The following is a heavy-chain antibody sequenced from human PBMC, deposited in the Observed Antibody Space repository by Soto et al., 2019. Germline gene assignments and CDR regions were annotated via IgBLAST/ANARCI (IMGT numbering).Heavy chain of an antibody. CDR2: ISGRGGST. Sequence: GGSLRLSCAASGFTFSSYAMSWVRQAPGKGLEWVSAISGRGGSTYYADSVKGRFTISRDNSKNTLYLQMNSLRAEETAVYYCAKDRTEITMMPRGYFDYWGQGTLVTVSS. CDR3: AKDRTEITMMPRGYFDY. J-gene: IGHJ4*02. D-gene: IGHD3-22*01. CDR1: GFTFSSYA. V-gene: IGHV3-23*01.